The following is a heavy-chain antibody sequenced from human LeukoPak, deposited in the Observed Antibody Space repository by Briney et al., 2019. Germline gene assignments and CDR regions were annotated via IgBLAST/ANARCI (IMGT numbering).Heavy chain of an antibody. CDR2: ISWNNDSI. D-gene: IGHD3-22*01. J-gene: IGHJ3*02. CDR3: ARGAALDYYDSIDI. V-gene: IGHV3-9*01. CDR1: GFTFDDYA. Sequence: SGGSLRLSCAASGFTFDDYAMHWVRQAPGKGLEWVSGISWNNDSIGYAGSVKGRFIISRDNAKNSLYLQMNSLRAEDTALYSCARGAALDYYDSIDIWGQGTMVTVSS.